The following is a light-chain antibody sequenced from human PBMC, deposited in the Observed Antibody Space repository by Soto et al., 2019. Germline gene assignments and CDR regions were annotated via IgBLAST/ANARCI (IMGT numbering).Light chain of an antibody. CDR1: SSDVGSYKY. CDR3: SSYTSSSTWL. Sequence: QSVLTQPASVSGSPGQSITISCTGTSSDVGSYKYVSWYRHHPGKAPKLMIYEVSNRPSGVSNRFSGSKSGNTASLTISGLQAEDEADYYCSSYTSSSTWLFGGGTKVTVL. CDR2: EVS. J-gene: IGLJ3*02. V-gene: IGLV2-14*01.